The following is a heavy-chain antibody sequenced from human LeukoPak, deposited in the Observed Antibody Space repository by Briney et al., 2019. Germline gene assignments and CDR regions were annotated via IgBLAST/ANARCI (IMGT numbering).Heavy chain of an antibody. CDR3: ARGREIVVVTTRYYFDY. CDR1: GGSFSGYY. V-gene: IGHV4-34*01. Sequence: KPSETLSLTCAVYGGSFSGYYWSWIRQPPGKGLEWIGEINHSGSTNYNPSLKSRVTISVDTSKNQFSLKLSSVTAADTAVYYCARGREIVVVTTRYYFDYWGQGTLVTVSS. D-gene: IGHD3-22*01. CDR2: INHSGST. J-gene: IGHJ4*02.